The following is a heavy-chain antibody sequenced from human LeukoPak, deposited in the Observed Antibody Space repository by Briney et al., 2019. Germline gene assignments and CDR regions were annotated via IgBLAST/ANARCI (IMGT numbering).Heavy chain of an antibody. D-gene: IGHD1-26*01. CDR2: INPNSGGT. V-gene: IGHV1-2*02. CDR1: GYTFTGYY. Sequence: ASVKVSCKASGYTFTGYYMHWVRQAPGQGLEWMGWINPNSGGTNYAQKFQGRVTMTRDTSISTAYMELSRLRSDDTAVYYRARDYSRSYLIDYWGQGTLVTVSS. CDR3: ARDYSRSYLIDY. J-gene: IGHJ4*02.